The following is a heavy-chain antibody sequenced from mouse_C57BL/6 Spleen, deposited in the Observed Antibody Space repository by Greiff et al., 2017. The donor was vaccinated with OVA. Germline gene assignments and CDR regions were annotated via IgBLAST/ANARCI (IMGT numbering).Heavy chain of an antibody. J-gene: IGHJ4*01. D-gene: IGHD2-5*01. CDR1: GYTFTDYN. CDR2: INPNNGGT. V-gene: IGHV1-18*01. CDR3: ATERASNYDYAMDY. Sequence: EVQLQQSGPELVKPGASVKIPCKASGYTFTDYNMDWVKQSHGKSLEWIGDINPNNGGTIYNQKFKGKATLTVDKSSSTAYMELRSLTSEDTAVYDCATERASNYDYAMDYWGKGTSVTVSS.